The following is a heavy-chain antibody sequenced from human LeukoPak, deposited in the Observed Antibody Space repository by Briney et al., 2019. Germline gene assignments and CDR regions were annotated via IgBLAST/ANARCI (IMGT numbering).Heavy chain of an antibody. V-gene: IGHV1-69*13. CDR3: ARDPRFGEFNNAFDI. J-gene: IGHJ3*02. CDR2: IIPIFGSA. Sequence: ASVKVSCKASGYTFTSYGISWVRQAPGQGLEWMGGIIPIFGSANYAQKFQGRVTIIADESTSAAYMELSSLRSEDTAVYYCARDPRFGEFNNAFDIWGQGTMVTVSS. CDR1: GYTFTSYG. D-gene: IGHD3-10*02.